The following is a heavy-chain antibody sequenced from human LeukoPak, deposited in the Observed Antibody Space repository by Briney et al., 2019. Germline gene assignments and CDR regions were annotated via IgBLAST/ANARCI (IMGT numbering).Heavy chain of an antibody. CDR2: IIPIFGTA. CDR3: ARARPTEGRRFLAPRGIDP. J-gene: IGHJ5*02. D-gene: IGHD3-3*01. Sequence: SVKVSCKASGGTFSSYAISWVRQAPGQGLEWMGRIIPIFGTANYAQKFQGRVTITADESTSTAYMELSSLRSEDTAVYYCARARPTEGRRFLAPRGIDPWGQGTLVTVSS. CDR1: GGTFSSYA. V-gene: IGHV1-69*13.